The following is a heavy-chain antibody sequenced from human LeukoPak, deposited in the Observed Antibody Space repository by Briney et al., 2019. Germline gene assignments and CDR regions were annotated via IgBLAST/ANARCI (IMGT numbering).Heavy chain of an antibody. V-gene: IGHV3-66*02. CDR2: IYSGGTT. D-gene: IGHD3-16*01. Sequence: GGSLRLSCAASRVIVSANYMNWVSQAPGKGLEWVSVIYSGGTTYYADSVQGRFTISRDNSKNTLYLQMNSLRAEDTSVYYCARGGRSPGTFDIWGEGTMVTVSS. CDR1: RVIVSANY. J-gene: IGHJ3*02. CDR3: ARGGRSPGTFDI.